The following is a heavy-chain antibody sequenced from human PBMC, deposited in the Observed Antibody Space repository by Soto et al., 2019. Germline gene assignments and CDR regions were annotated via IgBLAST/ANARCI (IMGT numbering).Heavy chain of an antibody. Sequence: GGSLRLSCAASGFTFTNNNMNWVRQAPGKGLEWVSSISSSSSFRNYAASVKGRFSISRDKDKKLVYLQMDSLRADDTAVYYCARDPPLYVVVVVATDDFWGQGTLVTVSS. CDR2: ISSSSSFR. J-gene: IGHJ4*02. D-gene: IGHD2-15*01. CDR3: ARDPPLYVVVVVATDDF. V-gene: IGHV3-21*01. CDR1: GFTFTNNN.